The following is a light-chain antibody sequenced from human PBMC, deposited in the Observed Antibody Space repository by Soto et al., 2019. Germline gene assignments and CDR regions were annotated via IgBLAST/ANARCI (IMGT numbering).Light chain of an antibody. CDR1: QDISSF. Sequence: DIQLTQSSSFLSASVGDRVTITCRASQDISSFLAWYQQRPGEAPKLLIFSASTLQSGVPSRFSGSGSGTEFTLTISGLQPEDFATYYCQQFSSYPITFGQGTRLEMK. J-gene: IGKJ5*01. CDR3: QQFSSYPIT. CDR2: SAS. V-gene: IGKV1-9*01.